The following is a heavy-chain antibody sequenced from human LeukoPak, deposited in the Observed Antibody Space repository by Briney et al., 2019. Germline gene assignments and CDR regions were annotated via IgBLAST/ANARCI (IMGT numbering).Heavy chain of an antibody. V-gene: IGHV3-15*01. J-gene: IGHJ4*02. D-gene: IGHD1-26*01. CDR2: IKSKTDGGTT. CDR3: KWDYLFDY. CDR1: GLTFSNYG. Sequence: GGSLRLSCVASGLTFSNYGMSWVRQAPGKGLEWVGRIKSKTDGGTTDYAAPVKGRFTISRDDSKNTLYLQMNSLKTEDTAVYYCKWDYLFDYWGQGTLVTVSS.